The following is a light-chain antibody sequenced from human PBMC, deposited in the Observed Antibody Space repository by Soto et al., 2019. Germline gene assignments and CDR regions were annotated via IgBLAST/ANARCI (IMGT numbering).Light chain of an antibody. CDR2: DAS. Sequence: EIVLTQSPATLSLSPGERATLSCRASQSVSSYLAWYQQKPGQAPRLLIYDASNRATGIPARFSGSGSGTDFTLTISSLEPEDFPVYYCQQRSNWPPEDTFGQGTKLEIK. CDR3: QQRSNWPPEDT. V-gene: IGKV3-11*01. CDR1: QSVSSY. J-gene: IGKJ2*01.